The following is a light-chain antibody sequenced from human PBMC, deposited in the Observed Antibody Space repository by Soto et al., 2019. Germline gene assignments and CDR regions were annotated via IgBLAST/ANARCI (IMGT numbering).Light chain of an antibody. CDR1: RDISSS. CDR2: AAS. J-gene: IGKJ2*01. CDR3: QKYNSAPNT. Sequence: DVQMTQSPSSLSASVGDRGTITCRASRDISSSLAWYQQKPGKVPKLLIYAASTLHAGVQSLFSGSGSGTFFTLTINSMQPEDVATYYCQKYNSAPNTFGRGTRLEIK. V-gene: IGKV1-27*01.